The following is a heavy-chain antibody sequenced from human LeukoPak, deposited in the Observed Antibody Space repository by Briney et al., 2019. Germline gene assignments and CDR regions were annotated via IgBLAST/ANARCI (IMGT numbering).Heavy chain of an antibody. V-gene: IGHV4-39*01. CDR3: ASDPFSSGWEFDY. CDR2: ISYSGST. Sequence: SETLSLTCTVSGGSISSSSYYWGWIRQPPGKGLVCIGSISYSGSTYYNPSLRSRVTISIDTSKNQFSLKLTSVTAADTAVYYCASDPFSSGWEFDYWGQGTLVTVSS. CDR1: GGSISSSSYY. D-gene: IGHD6-19*01. J-gene: IGHJ4*02.